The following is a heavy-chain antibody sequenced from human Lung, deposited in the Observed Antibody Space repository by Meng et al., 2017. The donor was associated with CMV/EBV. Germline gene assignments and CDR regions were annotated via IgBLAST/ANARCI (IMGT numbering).Heavy chain of an antibody. CDR3: ESAGITMVRGVIVDCYGMAV. D-gene: IGHD3-10*01. CDR1: GFTFSSYE. V-gene: IGHV3-48*03. Sequence: GGSLRLSCAASGFTFSSYEMNWVRQAPGKGLEWVSYISSSGSTIYYADSVKGRFTISSDNAKNSLYLQMHSLRAEDTAVYYCESAGITMVRGVIVDCYGMAVWGQGTTVTVSS. CDR2: ISSSGSTI. J-gene: IGHJ6*02.